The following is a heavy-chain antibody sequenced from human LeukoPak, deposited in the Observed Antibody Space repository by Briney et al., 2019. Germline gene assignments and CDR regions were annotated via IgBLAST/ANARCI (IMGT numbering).Heavy chain of an antibody. CDR1: GYRVKGYR. Sequence: FNMSWMGSGYRVKGYRIGWVRQIPRKGLEWMGIIYPDDSDTRYSPSFQGQVTISADKSISTAYLQWSSLKASDTAMYYCASRSYGGKDFDQWGQGTLVTVSS. V-gene: IGHV5-51*01. D-gene: IGHD4-23*01. CDR3: ASRSYGGKDFDQ. J-gene: IGHJ4*02. CDR2: IYPDDSDT.